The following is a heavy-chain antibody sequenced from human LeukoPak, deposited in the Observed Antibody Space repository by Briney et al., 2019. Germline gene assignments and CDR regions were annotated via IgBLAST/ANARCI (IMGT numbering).Heavy chain of an antibody. Sequence: GGSLRLSCLDSGFTFSSYWMSWVRQAPGKGLEWVANIKQDGSDKYYVDSVKGRFTISRDDAKNSLYLQMNSLRAEDTAVYFCASGPRWVGAAWAHSFDIWGQGTMATVSS. CDR2: IKQDGSDK. CDR1: GFTFSSYW. V-gene: IGHV3-7*01. D-gene: IGHD2-15*01. CDR3: ASGPRWVGAAWAHSFDI. J-gene: IGHJ3*02.